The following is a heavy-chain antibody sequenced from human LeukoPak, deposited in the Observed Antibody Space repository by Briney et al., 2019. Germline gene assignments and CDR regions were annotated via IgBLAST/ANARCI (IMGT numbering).Heavy chain of an antibody. CDR1: GFTFSTYG. Sequence: PGGSLRLSCAASGFTFSTYGMSWVRQAPGKGLEWVSAISGSGGSTNYADSVKGRFTISRDNSKNTLYLQMNSLRAEDTAVYYCAKVGYYDTSGYTDYWGQGTLVTVSS. D-gene: IGHD3-22*01. CDR3: AKVGYYDTSGYTDY. V-gene: IGHV3-23*01. J-gene: IGHJ4*02. CDR2: ISGSGGST.